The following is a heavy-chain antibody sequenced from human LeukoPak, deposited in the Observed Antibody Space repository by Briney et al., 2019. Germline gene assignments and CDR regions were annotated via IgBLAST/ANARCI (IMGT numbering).Heavy chain of an antibody. CDR2: IYYSGNT. Sequence: PSETLSLTCTVSGGSFGSYYWSWIRQPPGKGLEWIGYIYYSGNTNYDPSLKSRVTISVDTSKNQFSLKLSSVTAADTAVYYCARRGSGKYFDQWGQGTLVTVSS. D-gene: IGHD3-10*01. CDR1: GGSFGSYY. J-gene: IGHJ4*02. CDR3: ARRGSGKYFDQ. V-gene: IGHV4-59*08.